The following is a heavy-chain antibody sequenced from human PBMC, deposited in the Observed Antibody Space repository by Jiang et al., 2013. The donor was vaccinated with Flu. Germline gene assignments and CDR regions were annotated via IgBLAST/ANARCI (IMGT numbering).Heavy chain of an antibody. CDR1: GFSFSSYY. V-gene: IGHV3-7*03. CDR2: INQDGSAK. CDR3: ASAAGWESAY. J-gene: IGHJ4*02. Sequence: VQLVESGGGLVQPGGSLRLSCAASGFSFSSYYMSWVRQAPGKGPEWVANINQDGSAKHYVESVKGRFTISWDNAKKSLYLQMNSLRAEDTAVYYCASAAGWESAYWGQGTLVTVSS. D-gene: IGHD1-26*01.